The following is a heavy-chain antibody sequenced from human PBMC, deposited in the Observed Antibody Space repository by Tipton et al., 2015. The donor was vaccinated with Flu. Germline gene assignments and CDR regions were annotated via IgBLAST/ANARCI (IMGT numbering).Heavy chain of an antibody. D-gene: IGHD2-8*02. J-gene: IGHJ4*02. CDR3: VRVVLKGSYWPWD. Sequence: VQLVQSGGGLIQPGGSLRLSCAASGFTFSDHFLDWVRQAPGKGVEWVGRSRSKANSYTTEYAASVKGRFTISRDESKTSLYLQMNSLKTEDTAVYYCVRVVLKGSYWPWDWGQGTLVTVSS. CDR2: SRSKANSYTT. V-gene: IGHV3-72*01. CDR1: GFTFSDHF.